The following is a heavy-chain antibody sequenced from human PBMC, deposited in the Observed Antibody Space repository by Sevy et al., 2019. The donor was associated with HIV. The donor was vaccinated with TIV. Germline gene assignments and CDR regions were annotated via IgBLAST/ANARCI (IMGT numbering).Heavy chain of an antibody. D-gene: IGHD6-13*01. V-gene: IGHV3-23*01. CDR1: GFTFSSYA. CDR2: ISGSGGST. Sequence: GGSLRLSCAASGFTFSSYAMSWVRQAPGKGLEWVSAISGSGGSTYYADSVKGRFTISRDDSKNTVYLQMNSLKTEDTAVYYCTRGGARDSSSWYDYFDYWGQGTLVTVSS. CDR3: TRGGARDSSSWYDYFDY. J-gene: IGHJ4*02.